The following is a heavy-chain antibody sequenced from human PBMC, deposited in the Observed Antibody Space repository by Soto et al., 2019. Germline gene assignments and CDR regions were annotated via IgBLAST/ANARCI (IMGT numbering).Heavy chain of an antibody. Sequence: ASVKVSCTASGGTFSSYAISWVRQAPGQGLESMGGIIPIFGTANYAQKFQGRVTITADESTGTAYMELSSLRSEDTAVYYCPETVGHYYYYYGMDVWGQGTTVTVSS. CDR3: PETVGHYYYYYGMDV. D-gene: IGHD1-26*01. CDR2: IIPIFGTA. CDR1: GGTFSSYA. V-gene: IGHV1-69*13. J-gene: IGHJ6*02.